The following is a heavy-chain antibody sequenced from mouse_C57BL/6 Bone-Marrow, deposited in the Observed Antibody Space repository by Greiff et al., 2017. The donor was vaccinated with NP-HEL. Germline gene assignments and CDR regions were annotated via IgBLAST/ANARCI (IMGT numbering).Heavy chain of an antibody. CDR2: IDPSDSET. CDR3: AREGFAY. Sequence: VKLQQPGAELVRPGSSVKLSCKASGYTFTSYWMHWVKQRPIQGLEWIGNIDPSDSETHYNQNFKDKATLTVDKSSSTAYLQLSSLTSGDSAVYYCAREGFAYWGPGTLVTVSA. J-gene: IGHJ3*01. CDR1: GYTFTSYW. V-gene: IGHV1-52*01.